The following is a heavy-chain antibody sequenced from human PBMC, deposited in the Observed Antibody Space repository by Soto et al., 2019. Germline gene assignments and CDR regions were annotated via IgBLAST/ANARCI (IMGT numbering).Heavy chain of an antibody. CDR1: GFTFSSYW. J-gene: IGHJ4*02. D-gene: IGHD3-22*01. CDR3: TRVPPYDYYYDSSPDY. CDR2: INSDGTT. V-gene: IGHV3-49*04. Sequence: GGSLRLSCVASGFTFSSYWMHWVRQAPGKGLVWVSRINSDGTTEYAASVKGRFTITRDDSKSIAYLQMNSLKTEDTAVYYCTRVPPYDYYYDSSPDYWGQETLVTVSS.